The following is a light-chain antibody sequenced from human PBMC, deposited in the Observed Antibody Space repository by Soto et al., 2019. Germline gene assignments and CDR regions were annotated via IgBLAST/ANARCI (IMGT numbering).Light chain of an antibody. V-gene: IGKV3-15*01. CDR1: QSVSSN. CDR2: GAS. Sequence: EIVMTQTPDTLSVSPGERGTISSSASQSVSSNLAWYQQKPGQAPRLLIYGASTRATGIPARFSGSGSGTEFTLTISSLQSEDFAVYYCQQYNNWPPITFGQGTRLENK. J-gene: IGKJ5*01. CDR3: QQYNNWPPIT.